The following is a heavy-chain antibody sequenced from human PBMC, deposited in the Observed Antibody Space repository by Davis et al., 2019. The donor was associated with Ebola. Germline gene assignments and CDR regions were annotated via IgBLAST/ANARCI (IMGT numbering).Heavy chain of an antibody. D-gene: IGHD6-13*01. V-gene: IGHV4-4*02. CDR2: IFYSGTT. CDR1: GDSIVSINW. Sequence: GSLRLSCAVSGDSIVSINWWSWVRPSPGKGLEWIGEIFYSGTTNYNPSLKSRLTISVDKSKNQFSLMLDSVTAADTAVYYCARGIGGGSSCFDYWGQGILVTVSS. CDR3: ARGIGGGSSCFDY. J-gene: IGHJ4*02.